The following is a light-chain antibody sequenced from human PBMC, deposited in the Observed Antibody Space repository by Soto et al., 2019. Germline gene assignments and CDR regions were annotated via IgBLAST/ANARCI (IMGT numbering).Light chain of an antibody. V-gene: IGKV1-5*01. Sequence: DIEMTQSPSTLSASVGDRVTITCRASPTIRRWLAWYQQRPGKAPKVLIYDASTLESGVPARFSGSGSETQFSLTISSLQPEDSATYYCQHYNSDPWTFGQGTKVEIK. CDR1: PTIRRW. CDR3: QHYNSDPWT. CDR2: DAS. J-gene: IGKJ1*01.